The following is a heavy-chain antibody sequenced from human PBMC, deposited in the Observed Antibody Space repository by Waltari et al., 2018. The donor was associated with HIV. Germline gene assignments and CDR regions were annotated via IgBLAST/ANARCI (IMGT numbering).Heavy chain of an antibody. CDR1: GGSFSGYY. V-gene: IGHV4-34*01. J-gene: IGHJ4*02. CDR3: ARRLGEVGANDY. CDR2: INHSGST. Sequence: QVQLQQWGAGLLKPSETLSLTCAVYGGSFSGYYWSWIRQPPGKGLEWIGEINHSGSTNYNPSLKSRVTISVDTSKNQFSLKLSSVTAADTAVYYCARRLGEVGANDYWGQGTLVTVSS. D-gene: IGHD1-26*01.